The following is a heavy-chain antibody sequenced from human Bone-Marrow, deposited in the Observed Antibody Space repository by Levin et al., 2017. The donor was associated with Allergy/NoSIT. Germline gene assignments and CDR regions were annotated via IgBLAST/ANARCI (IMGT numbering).Heavy chain of an antibody. J-gene: IGHJ4*02. Sequence: ASVKVSCKVSGYTLTDLSIHWVRLPPGKGLQWMGGLDPEEGETIYAQSFQDRVTMTEDTSTDTAYMELSSLTSEDTAIYYCAVPLPDCSGTRSAQFDYWGQGTLVSVSS. CDR3: AVPLPDCSGTRSAQFDY. CDR2: LDPEEGET. D-gene: IGHD2-2*01. CDR1: GYTLTDLS. V-gene: IGHV1-24*01.